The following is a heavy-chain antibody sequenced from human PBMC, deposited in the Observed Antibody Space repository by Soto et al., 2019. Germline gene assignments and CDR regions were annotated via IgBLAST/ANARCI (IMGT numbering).Heavy chain of an antibody. CDR2: ISYDGSNK. CDR1: GFTFSSNG. Sequence: QVQLVESGGGVVQPGRSLRLSCAASGFTFSSNGMHWVRQAPGKGLEWVAVISYDGSNKYYADSVKGRFTISRDNSKNTLYLQMNSLRAEDTAVYYCAKEGGDYPYWGQGTLVTVSS. D-gene: IGHD4-17*01. J-gene: IGHJ4*02. CDR3: AKEGGDYPY. V-gene: IGHV3-30*18.